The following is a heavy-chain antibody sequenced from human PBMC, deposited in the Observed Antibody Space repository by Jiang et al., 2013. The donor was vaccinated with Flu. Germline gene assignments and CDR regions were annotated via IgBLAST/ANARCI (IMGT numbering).Heavy chain of an antibody. CDR1: GGSISSGIW. J-gene: IGHJ4*02. CDR3: ARDPEYMAIDY. D-gene: IGHD1-14*01. V-gene: IGHV4-4*02. CDR2: IDHTGGT. Sequence: GPGLVKPSGTLSLTCAVSGGSISSGIWWSWVRQPPGKGLEWIGEIDHTGGTNYHPSLKRRVTISIDKSKNQFSLNLRSVTAADTAIYYCARDPEYMAIDYWGPGTLVTVSS.